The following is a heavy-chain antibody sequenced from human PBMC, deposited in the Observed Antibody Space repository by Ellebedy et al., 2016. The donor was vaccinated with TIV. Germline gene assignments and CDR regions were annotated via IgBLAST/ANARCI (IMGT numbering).Heavy chain of an antibody. CDR2: ISYDGGNT. CDR1: GFTFNYYD. D-gene: IGHD3-10*01. CDR3: AKDWTGESGSFYLSWFFDL. V-gene: IGHV3-30*18. Sequence: GESLKISCVASGFTFNYYDMHWVRQSPGKGLEWVAVISYDGGNTYYADSLRGRFTISRDNSKNTLYLQMNSLRIEDTAVYYCAKDWTGESGSFYLSWFFDLWGRGTLVTVSS. J-gene: IGHJ2*01.